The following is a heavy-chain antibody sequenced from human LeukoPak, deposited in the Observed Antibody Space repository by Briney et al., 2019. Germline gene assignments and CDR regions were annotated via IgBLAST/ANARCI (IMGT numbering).Heavy chain of an antibody. V-gene: IGHV3-23*01. J-gene: IGHJ3*02. D-gene: IGHD3-9*01. CDR2: ISGSGGST. Sequence: GGSLILSCAASGFTFSSYAMSWVRQAPGKGLEWVSAISGSGGSTYYADSVKGRFTISRDNSKNTLYLQMNSLRAEDTAVYYCAKDYDILTGYYDAFDIWGQGTMVTVSS. CDR3: AKDYDILTGYYDAFDI. CDR1: GFTFSSYA.